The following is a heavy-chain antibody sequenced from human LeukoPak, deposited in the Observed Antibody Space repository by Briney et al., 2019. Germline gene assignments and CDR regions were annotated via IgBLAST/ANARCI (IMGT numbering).Heavy chain of an antibody. CDR2: IYYSGST. V-gene: IGHV4-39*07. Sequence: KTSETLSLTCTVSGGSISSRSFYWAWIRQPPGKGLEWIGSIYYSGSTYYNPSFKSRVTISVDTSKKQFSLKLSSVTAADTAVYYCARWVGAYSSGWYYFDYWGQGTLVTVSS. J-gene: IGHJ4*02. CDR3: ARWVGAYSSGWYYFDY. CDR1: GGSISSRSFY. D-gene: IGHD6-19*01.